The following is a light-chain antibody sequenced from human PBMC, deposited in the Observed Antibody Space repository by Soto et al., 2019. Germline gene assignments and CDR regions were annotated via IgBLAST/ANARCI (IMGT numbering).Light chain of an antibody. Sequence: EIVMTQSPATLSVSPGERATLSCRASQSISSKLAWYQQKPGQAPRLLIYGASTRATGIPDRFSGSGSGTDFTLTISRLEPEDFAVYYCQQYGSSHFTFGQGTRLEIK. CDR2: GAS. CDR3: QQYGSSHFT. V-gene: IGKV3-20*01. CDR1: QSISSK. J-gene: IGKJ5*01.